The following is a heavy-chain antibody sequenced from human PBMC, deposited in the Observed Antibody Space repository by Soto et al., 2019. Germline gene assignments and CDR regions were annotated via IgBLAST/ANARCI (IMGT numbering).Heavy chain of an antibody. Sequence: QVQLVQSGAEVKKPGSSVKVSCKASGGTFSSYTISWVRQAPGQGLEWMGRIIPILGIANYAQKCQGRVTITADKATSTAYRELSSLRSEDTAVYYCARVGPYGDFDYWGQGTLVTVSS. D-gene: IGHD4-17*01. CDR3: ARVGPYGDFDY. CDR2: IIPILGIA. J-gene: IGHJ4*02. CDR1: GGTFSSYT. V-gene: IGHV1-69*02.